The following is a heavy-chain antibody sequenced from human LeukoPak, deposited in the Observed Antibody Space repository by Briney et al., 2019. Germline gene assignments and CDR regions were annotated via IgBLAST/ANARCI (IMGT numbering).Heavy chain of an antibody. CDR2: IKQDGSEK. CDR1: GFTFSSYW. V-gene: IGHV3-7*01. Sequence: GGSLRLSCAASGFTFSSYWMSWVRQAPGKGLEWVANIKQDGSEKYYVDSVKGRFTISRDNAKNSLYLQMNSLRAEDTAVYYCARPRYLDYGDYSFDYWGQGTLVTVSS. D-gene: IGHD4-17*01. J-gene: IGHJ4*02. CDR3: ARPRYLDYGDYSFDY.